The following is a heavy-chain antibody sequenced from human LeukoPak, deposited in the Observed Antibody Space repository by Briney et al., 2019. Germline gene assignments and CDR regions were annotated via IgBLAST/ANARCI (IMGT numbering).Heavy chain of an antibody. V-gene: IGHV1-8*01. CDR2: MNPNSGNT. D-gene: IGHD3/OR15-3a*01. Sequence: ASVKVSCKASGYTFTSYDINWVRQATGQGLEWMGWMNPNSGNTGYAQKFQGRVTMTRNTSISTAYMELSSLRAEDTAVYYCTYLRTPYYNDKWLDPWGQGALVTVSS. J-gene: IGHJ5*02. CDR3: TYLRTPYYNDKWLDP. CDR1: GYTFTSYD.